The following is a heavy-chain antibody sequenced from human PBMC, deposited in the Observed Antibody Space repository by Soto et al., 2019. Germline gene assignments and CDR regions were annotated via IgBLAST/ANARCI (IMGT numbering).Heavy chain of an antibody. CDR1: GFTFSSYN. J-gene: IGHJ4*02. CDR2: ISSGRTHT. V-gene: IGHV3-21*01. Sequence: EVQLVESGGDLVKPGGSLRLSCAASGFTFSSYNMNWVRQAPGKGLECVSSISSGRTHTFYADSVKCRFTISRENANNSLYRQMKSMRVEDTDVYYCARGYDSRAGDYWGQGTLVTVSA. CDR3: ARGYDSRAGDY. D-gene: IGHD3-22*01.